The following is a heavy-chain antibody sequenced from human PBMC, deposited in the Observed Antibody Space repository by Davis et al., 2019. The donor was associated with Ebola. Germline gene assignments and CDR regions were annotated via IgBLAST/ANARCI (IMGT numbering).Heavy chain of an antibody. Sequence: PSETLSLTCTVSGGSISSHYWSWIRQPPGKGLEWIGYIYYSGSTNYNPSLKSRVTISVDTSKNQFSLKLSSVTAADTAVYYCASTHYYGSGMGYYHYYMDVWGKGTTVTVSS. CDR1: GGSISSHY. J-gene: IGHJ6*03. CDR3: ASTHYYGSGMGYYHYYMDV. D-gene: IGHD3-10*01. CDR2: IYYSGST. V-gene: IGHV4-59*11.